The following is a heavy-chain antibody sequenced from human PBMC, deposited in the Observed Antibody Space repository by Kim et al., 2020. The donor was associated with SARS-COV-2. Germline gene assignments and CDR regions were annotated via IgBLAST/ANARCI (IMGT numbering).Heavy chain of an antibody. CDR3: ARDGAGAKVKLLEYYYYYGMIV. V-gene: IGHV3-21*01. CDR1: GFTFSSYT. Sequence: GGSLRLSCAASGFTFSSYTMNWVRQAPGKGLEWVSSISSSSSYIYYANSVKGRFTITRDNAKNSLYLQMNSLRAEDTAVYYCARDGAGAKVKLLEYYYYYGMIVWGDEATMTVAS. J-gene: IGHJ6*01. CDR2: ISSSSSYI. D-gene: IGHD3-10*01.